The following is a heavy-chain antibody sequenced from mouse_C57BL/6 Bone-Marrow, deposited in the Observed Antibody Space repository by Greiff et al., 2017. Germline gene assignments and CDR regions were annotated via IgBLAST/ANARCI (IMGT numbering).Heavy chain of an antibody. Sequence: EVQLVESGGGLVKPGGSLKLSCAASGFTFSDYGMHWVRQAPEKGLEWVAYISSGSSTIYYADTVKGRFTISRDNAKNTLFLQMTSLRSEDTAMYYCARGTSYFDYWGQGTPLTVSS. CDR1: GFTFSDYG. D-gene: IGHD2-14*01. J-gene: IGHJ2*01. CDR3: ARGTSYFDY. CDR2: ISSGSSTI. V-gene: IGHV5-17*01.